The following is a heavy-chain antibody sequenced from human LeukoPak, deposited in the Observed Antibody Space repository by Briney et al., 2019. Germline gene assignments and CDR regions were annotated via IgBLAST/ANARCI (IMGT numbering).Heavy chain of an antibody. CDR1: RFTFSSYA. CDR2: ISGGGGST. J-gene: IGHJ5*02. Sequence: GGSLRLSCAASRFTFSSYAMSWVRRAPGKGLEWVSTISGGGGSTYYADSVKGRFTISRDNSKNTLYLQMNSLRADDTAVYYCARSPTAINGYFDPWGQGTLVTVSS. CDR3: ARSPTAINGYFDP. D-gene: IGHD2-2*01. V-gene: IGHV3-23*01.